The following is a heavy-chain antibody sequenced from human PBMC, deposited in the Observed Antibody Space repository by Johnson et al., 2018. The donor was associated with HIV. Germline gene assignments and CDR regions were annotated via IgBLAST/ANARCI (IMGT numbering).Heavy chain of an antibody. CDR3: AREEGTDILTRGDAFDI. V-gene: IGHV3-30-3*01. CDR2: ISYDGNNK. D-gene: IGHD3-9*01. J-gene: IGHJ3*02. CDR1: GFSFTKYA. Sequence: SLRLSCAASGFSFTKYAMHWVRQAPGKGLEWVAIISYDGNNKYYADSVKGRFTISRDNSKNTLYLQMNSLRAEDTALYYCAREEGTDILTRGDAFDIWGQGTMVTVSS.